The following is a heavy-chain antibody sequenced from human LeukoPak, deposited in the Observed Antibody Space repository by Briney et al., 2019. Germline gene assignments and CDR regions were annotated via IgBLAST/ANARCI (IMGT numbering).Heavy chain of an antibody. Sequence: SETLSLTCTVSGGSISSYYWSWLRQPPGKGLEWIGYIYYSGSTNYNPSLKSRVTMSVDTSKNQFSLKLSSVTAADTAVYYCAREMAGDYGMDVWGQGTTVTVSS. CDR3: AREMAGDYGMDV. CDR2: IYYSGST. J-gene: IGHJ6*02. V-gene: IGHV4-59*01. D-gene: IGHD5-24*01. CDR1: GGSISSYY.